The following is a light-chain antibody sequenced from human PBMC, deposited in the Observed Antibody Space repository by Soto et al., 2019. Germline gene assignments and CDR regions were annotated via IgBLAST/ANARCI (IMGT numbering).Light chain of an antibody. CDR2: DVS. Sequence: QSALTQPRSVSGSPGQSVTISCTGTSSDVGGYNYVSWYQQYAGKTPKLLIYDVSKRPSGVPDRFSGSKSGNTASLSISGLQAEDEADYYCCSYAGTYTEVFGGGTKVTVL. V-gene: IGLV2-11*01. J-gene: IGLJ2*01. CDR1: SSDVGGYNY. CDR3: CSYAGTYTEV.